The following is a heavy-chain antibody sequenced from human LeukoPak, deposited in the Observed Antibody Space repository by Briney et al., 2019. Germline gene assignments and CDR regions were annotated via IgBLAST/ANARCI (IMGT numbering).Heavy chain of an antibody. J-gene: IGHJ4*02. CDR1: GFTFSTYA. CDR3: ASEINYYDSSGQECWIFDY. V-gene: IGHV3-23*01. D-gene: IGHD3-22*01. CDR2: ISGSGGST. Sequence: PGGSLRLSCAASGFTFSTYAMSWVRQAPGKGLEWVSAISGSGGSTYYADSVKGRFTISRDNSKNTLYLQMNSLRAEDTAVYYCASEINYYDSSGQECWIFDYWGQGTLVTVSS.